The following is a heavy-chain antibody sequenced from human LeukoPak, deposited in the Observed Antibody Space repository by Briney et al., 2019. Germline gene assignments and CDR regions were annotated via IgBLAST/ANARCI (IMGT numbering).Heavy chain of an antibody. V-gene: IGHV1-46*01. CDR3: ARHDFDLPMIYSFFVH. Sequence: ASVKVSCKASGYTFTKYYMNWVRQAPGQRLEWMGIMHPTGDSTNYAQTFQGRVTLTRDTSTGTFYMELSSLTSEDTAVYYCARHDFDLPMIYSFFVHWGQGTLVTVSS. D-gene: IGHD3-3*01. CDR2: MHPTGDST. CDR1: GYTFTKYY. J-gene: IGHJ5*02.